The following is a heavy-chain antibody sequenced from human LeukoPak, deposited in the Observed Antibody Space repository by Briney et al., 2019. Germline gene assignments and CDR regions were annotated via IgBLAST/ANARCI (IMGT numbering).Heavy chain of an antibody. V-gene: IGHV4-34*01. CDR2: INHSGST. CDR3: ARANYDFWSGYSD. Sequence: SETLSLTCAVYGGSFSDYYWSWIRQPPGKGLEWIGEINHSGSTNYNPSLKSRVTISVDTSKNQFSLKLSSVTAADTAVYYCARANYDFWSGYSDWGQGTLVTVSS. J-gene: IGHJ4*02. D-gene: IGHD3-3*01. CDR1: GGSFSDYY.